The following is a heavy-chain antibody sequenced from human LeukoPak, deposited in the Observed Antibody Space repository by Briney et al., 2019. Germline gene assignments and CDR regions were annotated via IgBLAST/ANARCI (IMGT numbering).Heavy chain of an antibody. CDR2: IYYSGST. V-gene: IGHV4-59*01. Sequence: PSETLSLTCTVPGGSISSYYWSWIRQPPGKGLEWIGYIYYSGSTNYNPSLKSRVTISVDTSKNQFSLKLSSVTAADTAVYYCARVVDIVATAQNWFDPWGQGTLVTVSS. J-gene: IGHJ5*02. CDR3: ARVVDIVATAQNWFDP. CDR1: GGSISSYY. D-gene: IGHD5-12*01.